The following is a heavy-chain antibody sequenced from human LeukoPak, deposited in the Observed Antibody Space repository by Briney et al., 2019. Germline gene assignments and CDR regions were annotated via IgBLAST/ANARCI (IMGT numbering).Heavy chain of an antibody. Sequence: WGSLRLSCAASGFTFSSYEMNWVRQAPGKGLEWVSYISSSGSTIYYADSVKGRFTISRDNAKNSLYLQMNSLRAEDTAVYYCASDILTGYYMFDYWGQGTLVTVSS. CDR3: ASDILTGYYMFDY. V-gene: IGHV3-48*03. CDR1: GFTFSSYE. D-gene: IGHD3-9*01. J-gene: IGHJ4*02. CDR2: ISSSGSTI.